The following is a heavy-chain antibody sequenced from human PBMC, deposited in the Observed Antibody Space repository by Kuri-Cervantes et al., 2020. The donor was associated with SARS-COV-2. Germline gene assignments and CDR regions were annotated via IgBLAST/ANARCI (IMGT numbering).Heavy chain of an antibody. Sequence: GESLKISCAAAEFTFSSYAMSWVRQAPVKGLEWVSAISGSGGSTYYADPVKGRFTISRDNSKNTLYLQMSSLRAEDTAVYYCAKDLSGSYYFDYWGQGTLVTVSS. J-gene: IGHJ4*02. CDR1: EFTFSSYA. D-gene: IGHD1-26*01. CDR3: AKDLSGSYYFDY. CDR2: ISGSGGST. V-gene: IGHV3-23*01.